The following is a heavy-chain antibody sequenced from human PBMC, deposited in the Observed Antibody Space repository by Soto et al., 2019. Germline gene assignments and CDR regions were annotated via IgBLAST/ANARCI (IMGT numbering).Heavy chain of an antibody. CDR2: IYYSGST. D-gene: IGHD3-10*01. CDR1: GGSISSYY. J-gene: IGHJ5*02. Sequence: QVQLQESGPGLVKPSETLSLTCTVSGGSISSYYWSWIRQPPGKGLEWIGYIYYSGSTNYNPSLLARVTISLDTCKNQVSRKLSSVAAADPAVYCCARLGFYGSGSYFLFDPWGQGPLVTVSS. CDR3: ARLGFYGSGSYFLFDP. V-gene: IGHV4-59*08.